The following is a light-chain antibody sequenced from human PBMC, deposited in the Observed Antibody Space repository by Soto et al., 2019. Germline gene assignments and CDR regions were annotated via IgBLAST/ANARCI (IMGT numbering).Light chain of an antibody. CDR3: QQYNNWSLT. CDR1: QSVSSN. CDR2: GAS. J-gene: IGKJ1*01. Sequence: EIVMTQSPATLSVSPGERATLSCRASQSVSSNLAWYQQKPGQAPRLLIYGASTRATGIPARFSGSGSGTEFTPTISSLQSEDFAVYYCQQYNNWSLTFGQGTKV. V-gene: IGKV3-15*01.